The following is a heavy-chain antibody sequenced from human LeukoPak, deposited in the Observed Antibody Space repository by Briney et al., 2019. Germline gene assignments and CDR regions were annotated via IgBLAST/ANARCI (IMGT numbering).Heavy chain of an antibody. D-gene: IGHD4-23*01. J-gene: IGHJ4*02. CDR1: GFTFSSYA. V-gene: IGHV3-30*04. CDR3: ARDFGATVVTGPFDY. CDR2: ISYDGSNK. Sequence: GGSLRLSCAASGFTFSSYAMHWVRQAPGKGLEWVAVISYDGSNKYYADSVKGRFTISRDNSKNTLYLQMNSLRAEDTAVYYCARDFGATVVTGPFDYWGQGTLSPSPQ.